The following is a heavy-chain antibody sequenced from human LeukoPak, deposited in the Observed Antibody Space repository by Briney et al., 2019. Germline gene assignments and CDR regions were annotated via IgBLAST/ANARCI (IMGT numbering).Heavy chain of an antibody. V-gene: IGHV5-51*01. J-gene: IGHJ5*02. CDR2: IYPGDSRI. D-gene: IGHD6-13*01. CDR3: ACRDLSSTWSFP. Sequence: GESLKISCQGFGYSFTSYWIGWVRQMPGEGMEWMGVIYPGDSRIRYNPSFQGQVTISDDKSISTAYLQWVSLKASDTAMYYCACRDLSSTWSFPWGQGTLVTVSS. CDR1: GYSFTSYW.